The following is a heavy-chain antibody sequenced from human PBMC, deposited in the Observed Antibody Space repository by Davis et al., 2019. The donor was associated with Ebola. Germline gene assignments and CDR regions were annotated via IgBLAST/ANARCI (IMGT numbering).Heavy chain of an antibody. Sequence: GGSLRLSCAASGFTLSSYWMSWVRQAPGKGLEWVANIKQDGSEKYYVDSVKGRFTISRDNAKNSLYLQMNSLRAEDTAVYYCARGVVYWGQGTLVTVSS. D-gene: IGHD3-3*01. J-gene: IGHJ4*02. CDR3: ARGVVY. CDR2: IKQDGSEK. V-gene: IGHV3-7*04. CDR1: GFTLSSYW.